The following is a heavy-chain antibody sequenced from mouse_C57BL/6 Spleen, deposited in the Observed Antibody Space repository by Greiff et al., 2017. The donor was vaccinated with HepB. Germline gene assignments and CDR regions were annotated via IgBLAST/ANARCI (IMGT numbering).Heavy chain of an antibody. CDR3: ARRGPITTVVATGGYYFDY. CDR2: INPNNGGT. J-gene: IGHJ2*01. CDR1: GYTFTDYN. D-gene: IGHD1-1*01. V-gene: IGHV1-22*01. Sequence: EVQLQQSGPELVKPGASVKMSCKASGYTFTDYNMHWVKQSHGKSLEWIGYINPNNGGTSYNQKFTGKATLTVNKSSSTAYMELRSLTSEDSAVYYCARRGPITTVVATGGYYFDYWGQGTTLTVSS.